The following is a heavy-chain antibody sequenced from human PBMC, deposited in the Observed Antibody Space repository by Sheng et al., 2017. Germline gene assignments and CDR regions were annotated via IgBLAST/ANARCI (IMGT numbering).Heavy chain of an antibody. D-gene: IGHD2-15*01. CDR3: GSCYPERWFDP. CDR2: INSDGSST. V-gene: IGHV3-74*01. CDR1: GFTFSSYW. Sequence: EVQLVESGGGLVQPGGSLRLSCAASGFTFSSYWMHWVRQAPGKGLVWVSRINSDGSSTSYADSVKGRFTISRDNAKNTLYLQMNSLRAEDTAYCSGGSCYPERWFDPWGQGTLVTVSS. J-gene: IGHJ5*02.